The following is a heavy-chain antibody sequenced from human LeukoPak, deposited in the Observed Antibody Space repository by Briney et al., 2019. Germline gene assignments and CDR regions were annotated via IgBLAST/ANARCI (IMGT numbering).Heavy chain of an antibody. CDR1: GYTLTELS. Sequence: ASVKVPCKVSGYTLTELSMHWVRQAPGKGLEWMGGFDPEDGETIYAQKFQGRVTMTEDTSTDTAYMELSSLRSEDTAVYYCATGPPITMVRGVTKFDYWGQGTLVTVSS. J-gene: IGHJ4*02. CDR2: FDPEDGET. CDR3: ATGPPITMVRGVTKFDY. D-gene: IGHD3-10*01. V-gene: IGHV1-24*01.